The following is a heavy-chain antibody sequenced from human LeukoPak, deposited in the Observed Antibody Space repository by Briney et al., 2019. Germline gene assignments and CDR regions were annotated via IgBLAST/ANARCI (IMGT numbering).Heavy chain of an antibody. J-gene: IGHJ4*02. CDR1: GFTFSSYS. CDR2: ISSSSSYI. Sequence: GGSLRLSCAASGFTFSSYSMNWVRQAPGKGLEWVSSISSSSSYIYYADSVKGRFTIYRDNAKNSLYLQMNSLRAEDTAVYYCARGQASDFDYWGQGTLVTVSS. CDR3: ARGQASDFDY. V-gene: IGHV3-21*01.